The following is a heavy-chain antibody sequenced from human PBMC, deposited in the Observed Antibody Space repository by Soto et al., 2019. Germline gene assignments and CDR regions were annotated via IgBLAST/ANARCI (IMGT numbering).Heavy chain of an antibody. CDR3: AARSSGAYYDDGKDV. Sequence: ASVKVSCKASGFTFTSSAVQWVRQARGQRLEWIGWIVVGSGNTNYAQKFQERVTITRDMSTSTAYMELSSLRSEDTAVYYCAARSSGAYYDDGKDVWGQGTTVTVSS. D-gene: IGHD3-22*01. CDR1: GFTFTSSA. CDR2: IVVGSGNT. V-gene: IGHV1-58*01. J-gene: IGHJ6*02.